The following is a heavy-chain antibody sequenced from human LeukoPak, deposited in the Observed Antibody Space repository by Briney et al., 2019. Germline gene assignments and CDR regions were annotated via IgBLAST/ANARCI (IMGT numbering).Heavy chain of an antibody. CDR2: IIGSGGTT. V-gene: IGHV3-23*01. Sequence: PGGTLRLSCAASGFSFSNYGMNWVRQAPGKGLEWVSGIIGSGGTTYYADSVTGRFTISRDNSKNTLYLQMNSLRAEDTALYYCAKDINWASFESWGQGTLVTVSS. D-gene: IGHD7-27*01. CDR1: GFSFSNYG. CDR3: AKDINWASFES. J-gene: IGHJ4*02.